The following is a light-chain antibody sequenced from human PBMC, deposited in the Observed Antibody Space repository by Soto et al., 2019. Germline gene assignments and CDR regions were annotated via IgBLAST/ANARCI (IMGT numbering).Light chain of an antibody. Sequence: EIVLTQSPGTLSLSPGETATLSCRASQSVSHLAWYQQKPGQAPMLLVYAASSIATSIPDRFSGCGSGTDFTLTISRLEPEELADYYCQQYCFSPLYTVGQWTRLEIK. CDR1: QSVSH. CDR2: AAS. CDR3: QQYCFSPLYT. J-gene: IGKJ2*01. V-gene: IGKV3-20*01.